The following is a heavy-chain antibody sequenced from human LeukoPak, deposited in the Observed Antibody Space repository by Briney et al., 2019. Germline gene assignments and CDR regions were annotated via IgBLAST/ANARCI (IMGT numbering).Heavy chain of an antibody. J-gene: IGHJ4*02. Sequence: GGCLRLSCAASGFTLSSYAMSWVRQPPGKGLEWVSAISGGVGSTYYADSVKGRFTIARDNSKHTLYLQMNSLRAEDTAVYYCAKEEGYSSTWPDYWGQGTLVTVPS. V-gene: IGHV3-23*01. D-gene: IGHD6-13*01. CDR3: AKEEGYSSTWPDY. CDR2: ISGGVGST. CDR1: GFTLSSYA.